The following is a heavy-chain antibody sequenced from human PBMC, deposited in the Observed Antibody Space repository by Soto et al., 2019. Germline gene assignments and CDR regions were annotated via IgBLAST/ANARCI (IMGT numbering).Heavy chain of an antibody. CDR2: INHSGST. CDR3: ARGLAEETDFTRGTTPRPKTEYYCYMDV. D-gene: IGHD4-4*01. J-gene: IGHJ6*03. V-gene: IGHV4-34*01. CDR1: GGSFSGYY. Sequence: SETLSLTCAVYGGSFSGYYWSWIRQPPGKGLEWIGEINHSGSTTYNPSLKSRVTISVDTSKNQFSLKLSSVTAADTAVYYCARGLAEETDFTRGTTPRPKTEYYCYMDVWSKGTTVTGSS.